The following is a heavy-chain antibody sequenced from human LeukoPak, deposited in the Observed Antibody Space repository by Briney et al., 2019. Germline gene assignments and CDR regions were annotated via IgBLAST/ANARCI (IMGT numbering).Heavy chain of an antibody. V-gene: IGHV3-33*01. Sequence: GGSLRLSCAASGLTFSSNGMHWVRQAPGKGLEWVAVIWYDGSNKYYADSVKGRFTISRDNSKNTLYLQMNSLRAEDTAVYYCARGHYGQHFDYWGQGTLVTVSS. CDR2: IWYDGSNK. D-gene: IGHD4-17*01. J-gene: IGHJ4*02. CDR3: ARGHYGQHFDY. CDR1: GLTFSSNG.